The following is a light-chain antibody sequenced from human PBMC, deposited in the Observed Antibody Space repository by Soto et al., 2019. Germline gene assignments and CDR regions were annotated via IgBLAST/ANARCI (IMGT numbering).Light chain of an antibody. CDR2: GAS. Sequence: EIVLTQSPGTLSLSPGERATLSCRASQSVSNNYLAWYQQKPGQAPRLLIYGASTRATGTPDTFSGSGSGTDFTLTISRLDPEDFAVYYCQQYGRRQTFGQRTKLEIK. CDR3: QQYGRRQT. J-gene: IGKJ2*01. V-gene: IGKV3-20*01. CDR1: QSVSNNY.